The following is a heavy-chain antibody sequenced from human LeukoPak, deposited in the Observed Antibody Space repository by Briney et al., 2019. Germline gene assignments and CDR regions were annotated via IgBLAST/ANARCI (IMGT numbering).Heavy chain of an antibody. Sequence: PSETLSLTCTVSRGSISPHYWSWIRQPAGKGLDWIERISPTGSTNYNPSLNSRVTMSVDSSKNQVSLTLNSVTAADTAVYYCAREVEMATQFDYWGQGTLVTVSS. CDR2: ISPTGST. V-gene: IGHV4-4*07. CDR3: AREVEMATQFDY. CDR1: RGSISPHY. D-gene: IGHD5-24*01. J-gene: IGHJ4*02.